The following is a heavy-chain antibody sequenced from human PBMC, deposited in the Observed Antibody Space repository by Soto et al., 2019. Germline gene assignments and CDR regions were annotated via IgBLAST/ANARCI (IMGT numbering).Heavy chain of an antibody. J-gene: IGHJ4*02. CDR3: AKDIEYYYDSSGY. D-gene: IGHD3-22*01. CDR1: GFTFSSYA. V-gene: IGHV3-23*01. Sequence: LRLSCAASGFTFSSYAMSWVRQAPGKGLEWVSAISGSGGSTYYADSVKGRFTISRDNSKNTLYLQMNSLRAEDTAVYYCAKDIEYYYDSSGYWGQGTLVTVSS. CDR2: ISGSGGST.